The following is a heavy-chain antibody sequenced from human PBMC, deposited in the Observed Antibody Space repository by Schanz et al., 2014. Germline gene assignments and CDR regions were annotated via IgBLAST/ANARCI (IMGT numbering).Heavy chain of an antibody. CDR2: SSTSSTTR. V-gene: IGHV3-48*02. CDR1: GFTFSSFS. Sequence: EVQLVESGGGLVQPGGSLSLSCVASGFTFSSFSMNWVRQTPEKGLEWVSYSSTSSTTRYYAASLRGRFTISRDDAKNSVYLQMNSLRDEDTAVYYCARGEFGRLFPTWFDPWGQGTLVTVSS. J-gene: IGHJ5*02. D-gene: IGHD3-10*01. CDR3: ARGEFGRLFPTWFDP.